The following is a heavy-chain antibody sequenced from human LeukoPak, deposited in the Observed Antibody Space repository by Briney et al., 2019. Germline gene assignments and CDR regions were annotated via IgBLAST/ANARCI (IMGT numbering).Heavy chain of an antibody. D-gene: IGHD3-10*01. Sequence: SETLSLTCTVSGDSISSGNYYWRWIRQPAGKGLEWIGRIWADGAPTYRPSLKSRVTISVDTSKNQFSLKLSSVTAADTAVYYCARIWFGELYNFPPLDYWGQGTLVTVSS. V-gene: IGHV4-61*02. CDR1: GDSISSGNYY. CDR2: IWADGAP. CDR3: ARIWFGELYNFPPLDY. J-gene: IGHJ4*02.